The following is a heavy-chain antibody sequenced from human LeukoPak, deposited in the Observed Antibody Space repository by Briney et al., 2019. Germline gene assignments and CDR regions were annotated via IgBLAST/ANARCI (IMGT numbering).Heavy chain of an antibody. Sequence: PSETLSLTCTVSGGSISSSSYYWGWIRQPPGKGLEWIGSIYYSGSTYYNPSLKSRVTISVDTSKNQFSLKLSSVTAADTAVYYCARDDARDAFDIWGQGTMVTVSS. CDR2: IYYSGST. CDR1: GGSISSSSYY. CDR3: ARDDARDAFDI. V-gene: IGHV4-39*07. J-gene: IGHJ3*02.